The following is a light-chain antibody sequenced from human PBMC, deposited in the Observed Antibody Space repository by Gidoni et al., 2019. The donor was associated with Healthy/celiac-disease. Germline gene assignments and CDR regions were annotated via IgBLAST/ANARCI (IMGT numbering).Light chain of an antibody. CDR3: QQYKSYSRT. Sequence: DIQMTQSPSTLSASVGDRVTITCRASQSISSWVAWYQHKPGNAPKLLIYKASSLESGFPSRFSGSESGKEFTLTISSLQPDDFATYYCQQYKSYSRTFGQGTKVEIK. CDR1: QSISSW. J-gene: IGKJ1*01. V-gene: IGKV1-5*03. CDR2: KAS.